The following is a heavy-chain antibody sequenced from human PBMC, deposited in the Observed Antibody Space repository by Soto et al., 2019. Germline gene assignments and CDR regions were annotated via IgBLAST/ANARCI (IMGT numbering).Heavy chain of an antibody. Sequence: SVKVSFKASGGTFSSYAISWVRQAPGQGLEWMGGIIPIFGTANYAQKFQGRVTITADKSTSTAYMELSSLRSEDTAVYYCAREYYYGSGSSSYGMDVWGQGTTVTVSS. CDR2: IIPIFGTA. V-gene: IGHV1-69*06. J-gene: IGHJ6*02. CDR3: AREYYYGSGSSSYGMDV. D-gene: IGHD3-10*01. CDR1: GGTFSSYA.